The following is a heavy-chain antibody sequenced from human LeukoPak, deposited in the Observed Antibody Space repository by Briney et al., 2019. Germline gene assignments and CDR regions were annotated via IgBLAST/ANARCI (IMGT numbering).Heavy chain of an antibody. J-gene: IGHJ4*02. V-gene: IGHV4-4*02. Sequence: SETLSLTCAVSGGSISSSSSNCWTWFRQPPGKGLEWIGEIYYSGATNYNPSLKSRVTMLLDKSNNQFSLKLNSVTAADTAVYYCARNGGNSDFDYWGQGTLVTVSS. CDR2: IYYSGAT. CDR1: GGSISSSSSNC. CDR3: ARNGGNSDFDY. D-gene: IGHD4-23*01.